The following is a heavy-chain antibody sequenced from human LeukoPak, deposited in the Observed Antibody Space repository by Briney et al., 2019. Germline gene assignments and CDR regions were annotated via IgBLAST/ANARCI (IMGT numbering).Heavy chain of an antibody. V-gene: IGHV1-8*02. J-gene: IGHJ4*02. CDR3: ARGGTTVTSSSGLVY. CDR1: GYTFTDYY. Sequence: ASVKVSCKASGYTFTDYYMHWVRQAPGQGLEWMGWINPNSGNTGYAQKFQGGVTMTRNTSISTAYVELSSLRSEDTAVYYCARGGTTVTSSSGLVYWGQGTLVTVSS. CDR2: INPNSGNT. D-gene: IGHD4-17*01.